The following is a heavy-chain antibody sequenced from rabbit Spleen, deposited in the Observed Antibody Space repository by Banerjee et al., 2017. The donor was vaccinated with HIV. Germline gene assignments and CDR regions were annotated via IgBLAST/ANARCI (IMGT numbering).Heavy chain of an antibody. CDR3: ARDTASSFSSYGMDL. V-gene: IGHV1S45*01. CDR1: GFSFSSVYY. CDR2: INAGSGAT. J-gene: IGHJ6*01. D-gene: IGHD8-1*01. Sequence: QEQLEESGGDLVKPGASLTLTCKASGFSFSSVYYMCWVRQAPGKGLEWIGCINAGSGATWYASWAKGRFTISKASSTTVTLQMTRLTVADTATYFCARDTASSFSSYGMDLWGPGTLVTVS.